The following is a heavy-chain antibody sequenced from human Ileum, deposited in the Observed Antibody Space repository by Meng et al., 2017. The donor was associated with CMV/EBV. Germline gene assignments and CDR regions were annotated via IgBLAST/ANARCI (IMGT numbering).Heavy chain of an antibody. J-gene: IGHJ4*02. V-gene: IGHV4-4*02. CDR3: TTGSTYSPPGQFHQ. D-gene: IGHD1-14*01. CDR2: VYRGGNA. CDR1: GGSISRANW. Sequence: VSGGSISRANWWTWVRQTPGKGLEWIGEVYRGGNAMYNPSLQSRLTISVDDSTNQVSLRLRSVTAADTAMYYCTTGSTYSPPGQFHQWGQGTLVTVSS.